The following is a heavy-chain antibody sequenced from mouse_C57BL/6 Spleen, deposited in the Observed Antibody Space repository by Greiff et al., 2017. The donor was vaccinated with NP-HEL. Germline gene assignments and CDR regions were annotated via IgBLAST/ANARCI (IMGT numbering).Heavy chain of an antibody. CDR1: GYTFTDYY. V-gene: IGHV1-76*01. D-gene: IGHD4-1*01. CDR2: IYPGSGNT. J-gene: IGHJ2*01. Sequence: QVQLQQSGAELVRPGASVKLSCKASGYTFTDYYINWVKQRPGQGLEWIARIYPGSGNTYYNEKFKGKATLTAEKSSSTAYMQLSSLTSEDSAVYFCARENWDTPPLFDYWGQGTTLTVSS. CDR3: ARENWDTPPLFDY.